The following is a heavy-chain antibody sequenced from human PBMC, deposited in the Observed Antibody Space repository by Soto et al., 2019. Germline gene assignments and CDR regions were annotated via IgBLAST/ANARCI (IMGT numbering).Heavy chain of an antibody. V-gene: IGHV4-59*01. CDR3: ARRFLEFGELSEPYYFDY. J-gene: IGHJ4*02. CDR1: GGSISSYY. CDR2: IYYSGST. Sequence: QVQLQESGPGLVKPSETLSLTCTVSGGSISSYYWSWIRQTPGKGLEWIGYIYYSGSTNYNPSLRSRVTISVDTSKNQFSLKLSSATAADTAVYNCARRFLEFGELSEPYYFDYWGQGTLVTVSS. D-gene: IGHD3-10*01.